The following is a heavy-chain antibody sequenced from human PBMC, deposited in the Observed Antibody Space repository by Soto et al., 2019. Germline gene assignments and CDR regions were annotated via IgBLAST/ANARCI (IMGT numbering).Heavy chain of an antibody. CDR3: AKARGRTWYEDY. J-gene: IGHJ4*02. Sequence: EVQLLESGGGLVQPGGSLRLSCAASGFTFSSYAMTWVRQAPGKGLEWVSSISGSGNTTYYADSVKGRFTISRDSSKNTLYLQMNSLRPEDTAVYYCAKARGRTWYEDYWGQGTWSPSPQ. D-gene: IGHD6-13*01. CDR2: ISGSGNTT. V-gene: IGHV3-23*01. CDR1: GFTFSSYA.